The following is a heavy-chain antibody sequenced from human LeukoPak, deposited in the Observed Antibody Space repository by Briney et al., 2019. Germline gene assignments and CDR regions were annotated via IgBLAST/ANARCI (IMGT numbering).Heavy chain of an antibody. D-gene: IGHD3-9*01. V-gene: IGHV4-31*03. CDR1: GGSISSGGYY. Sequence: SETLSLTYTVSGGSISSGGYYWSWIRQHPGKGLEWIGYIYYSGSTYYNPSLKSRVTISVDTSKNQFSLKLSSVTAADTAVYYCARTLVELRYFDKIYGMDVWGQGTTVTVSS. CDR2: IYYSGST. CDR3: ARTLVELRYFDKIYGMDV. J-gene: IGHJ6*02.